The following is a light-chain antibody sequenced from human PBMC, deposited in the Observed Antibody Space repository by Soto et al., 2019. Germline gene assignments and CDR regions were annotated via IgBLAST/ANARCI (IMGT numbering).Light chain of an antibody. CDR3: SSYTSSSTVV. CDR1: SSDVGGYNY. CDR2: EVS. J-gene: IGLJ2*01. V-gene: IGLV2-14*01. Sequence: QSALIQPASVSGSPGQSITISCTGTSSDVGGYNYVSWYQQHPGKAPKLMIYEVSNRPSGVSNRFSGSKSGNTASLTISGLQAEDEADYYCSSYTSSSTVVFGGGTKVNVL.